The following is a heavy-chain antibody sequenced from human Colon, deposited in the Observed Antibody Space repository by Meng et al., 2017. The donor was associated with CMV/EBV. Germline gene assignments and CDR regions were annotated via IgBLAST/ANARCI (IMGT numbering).Heavy chain of an antibody. CDR3: ARAKYCSSNSCSGFDI. V-gene: IGHV1-69*05. CDR1: GGTLSGHG. CDR2: IIPMFGTA. Sequence: SSVPVSRKASGGTLSGHGFSWVRQAPGQGLEWVGGIIPMFGTANYAQTFRGRVTITTDDSTSTAYMELRTLRSEDTAVYYCARAKYCSSNSCSGFDIWGQGTMVIVSS. J-gene: IGHJ3*02. D-gene: IGHD2-2*01.